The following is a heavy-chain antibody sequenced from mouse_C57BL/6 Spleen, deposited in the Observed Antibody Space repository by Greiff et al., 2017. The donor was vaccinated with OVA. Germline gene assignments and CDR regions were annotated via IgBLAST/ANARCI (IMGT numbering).Heavy chain of an antibody. CDR3: ARHHYYGSSLWYFDV. Sequence: EVQLVESGGGLVKPGGSLKLSCAASGFTFSSYTMSWVRQTPEKRLEWVATISGGGGNTYYPDSVKGRFTISRDNAKNTLYLQMSSLRSEDTALYYCARHHYYGSSLWYFDVWGTGTTVTVSS. V-gene: IGHV5-9*01. CDR1: GFTFSSYT. J-gene: IGHJ1*03. CDR2: ISGGGGNT. D-gene: IGHD1-1*01.